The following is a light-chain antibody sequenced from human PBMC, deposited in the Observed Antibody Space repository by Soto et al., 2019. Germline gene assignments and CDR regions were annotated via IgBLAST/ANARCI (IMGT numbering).Light chain of an antibody. CDR1: QSISTY. J-gene: IGKJ1*01. Sequence: DIQMTQSPSALSASVGDRVTITCRASQSISTYLNCYQHKPGKAPKVLIYAVSSLQSGVPSRFSGSRSGTDFTLTITILEHEDSATKYCHHCYGTARPLGQG. CDR2: AVS. V-gene: IGKV1-39*01. CDR3: HHCYGTARP.